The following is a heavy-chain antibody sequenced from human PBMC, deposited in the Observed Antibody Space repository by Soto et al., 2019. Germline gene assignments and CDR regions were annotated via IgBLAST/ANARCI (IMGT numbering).Heavy chain of an antibody. J-gene: IGHJ6*02. CDR3: TTDRWLPHYYYYYGMDV. Sequence: EVQLVESGGGLVKPGGSLRLSCAASGFTFSNAWMSWVRQAPGKGLEWVGRIKSKTDGGTTDYAAPVKGRFTISRDDSKNTLYLQMNSLKTEDTAVYYCTTDRWLPHYYYYYGMDVWGQGTTVTVSS. CDR1: GFTFSNAW. D-gene: IGHD3-16*02. CDR2: IKSKTDGGTT. V-gene: IGHV3-15*01.